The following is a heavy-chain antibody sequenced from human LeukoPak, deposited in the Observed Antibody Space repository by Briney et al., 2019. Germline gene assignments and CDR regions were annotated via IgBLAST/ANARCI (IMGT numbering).Heavy chain of an antibody. CDR2: ISNDANFI. CDR3: TTPAAGPGAEYSQS. D-gene: IGHD6-13*01. Sequence: GGSLRLSCAASGFSFRSYSMNWIRQAPGKGLEWVSSISNDANFIYYADSLKGRFTVTRDSAKNSLYLQMNSLAVEDTAVYYCTTPAAGPGAEYSQSWGQGTLVTVSS. CDR1: GFSFRSYS. J-gene: IGHJ1*01. V-gene: IGHV3-21*01.